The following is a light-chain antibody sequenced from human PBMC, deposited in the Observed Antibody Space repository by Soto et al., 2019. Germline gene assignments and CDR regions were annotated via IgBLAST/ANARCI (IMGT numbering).Light chain of an antibody. Sequence: EIVLTQSPATLSLSPGERATLSCRASQSVSSYLAWYQQKPGQAPRLLIYDASNWATGIPARFSGSGSGTDFTLTISSLQPEDFASYYCQQSSNWPPITFGGGTKVEIK. CDR1: QSVSSY. CDR2: DAS. V-gene: IGKV3-11*01. CDR3: QQSSNWPPIT. J-gene: IGKJ4*01.